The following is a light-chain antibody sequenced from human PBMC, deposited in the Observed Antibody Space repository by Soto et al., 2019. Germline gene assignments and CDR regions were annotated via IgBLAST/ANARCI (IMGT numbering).Light chain of an antibody. CDR3: GSYTSTDTPFV. V-gene: IGLV2-14*01. CDR1: TTDVGGYNY. J-gene: IGLJ1*01. Sequence: QSVLAQPSSVSGSPGQSITISCPGTTTDVGGYNYVSWYQHHPGKGPKLIIYEVSNRPSGVSDRFSGSKSGNKASLIISNLEAEDESDYYCGSYTSTDTPFVFGTGTKGTVL. CDR2: EVS.